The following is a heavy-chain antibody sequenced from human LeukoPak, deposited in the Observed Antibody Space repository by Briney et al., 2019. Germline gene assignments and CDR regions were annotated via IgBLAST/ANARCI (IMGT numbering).Heavy chain of an antibody. J-gene: IGHJ4*02. Sequence: GGSLRLSCAASGFTFSSYWMSWVRQAPGKGLEWVANIKQDGSEKYYVDSVKGRFTTSRDNSKNTLYLQMNSLRAEDTAVYYCAQLRSFDYWGQGTLVTVSS. V-gene: IGHV3-7*01. CDR3: AQLRSFDY. CDR2: IKQDGSEK. CDR1: GFTFSSYW. D-gene: IGHD4-17*01.